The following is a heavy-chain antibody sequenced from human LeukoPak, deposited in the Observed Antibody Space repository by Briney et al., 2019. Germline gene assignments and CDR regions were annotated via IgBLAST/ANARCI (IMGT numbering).Heavy chain of an antibody. CDR3: ARGLMGATTGPYYFDY. D-gene: IGHD1-26*01. CDR1: GGSFSGYY. V-gene: IGHV4-34*01. CDR2: INHSGST. J-gene: IGHJ4*02. Sequence: SETLSLTCAVYGGSFSGYYWSWIRRPPGKGLEWIGEINHSGSTNYNPSLKSRVTISVDTSKNQFSLKLSSVTAADTAVYYCARGLMGATTGPYYFDYWGQGTLVTVSS.